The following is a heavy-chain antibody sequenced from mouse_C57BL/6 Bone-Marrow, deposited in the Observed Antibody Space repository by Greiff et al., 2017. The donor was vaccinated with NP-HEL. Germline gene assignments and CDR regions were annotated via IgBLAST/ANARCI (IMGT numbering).Heavy chain of an antibody. CDR2: IDPSDSYT. CDR3: ARKGTTAWYFDV. V-gene: IGHV1-59*01. D-gene: IGHD1-2*01. J-gene: IGHJ1*03. Sequence: VQLQQPGAELVRPGTSVKLSCKASGYTFTSYWMHWVKQRPGQGLEWIGVIDPSDSYTNYNQKFKGKATLTVDTSSSTAYMQLSSLTSEDSAVYYCARKGTTAWYFDVWGTGTTVTVSS. CDR1: GYTFTSYW.